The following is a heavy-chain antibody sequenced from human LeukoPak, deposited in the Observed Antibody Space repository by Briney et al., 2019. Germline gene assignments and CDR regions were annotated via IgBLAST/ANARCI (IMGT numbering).Heavy chain of an antibody. V-gene: IGHV1-2*02. Sequence: ASVKVSCKASGYTFTGYYMHWVRQAPGQGLEWMGWINPNSGGTNYAQKFQGRATMTRDTSISTAYMELSRLRSDDTAVYYCARDKTYYDILTGYYDYWGQGTLVTVSS. CDR3: ARDKTYYDILTGYYDY. J-gene: IGHJ4*02. D-gene: IGHD3-9*01. CDR2: INPNSGGT. CDR1: GYTFTGYY.